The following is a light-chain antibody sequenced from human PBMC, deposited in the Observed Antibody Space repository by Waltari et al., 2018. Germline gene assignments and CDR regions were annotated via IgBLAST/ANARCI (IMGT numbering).Light chain of an antibody. J-gene: IGKJ2*01. CDR2: DAS. Sequence: EIVLTQSPGTLSLSPGERATLSCRASQSITSNYLAWYQQRPGKAPRLLIYDASTRATGIPDRFSGSGSGTDFTLTISRLEPEDFAVYYCQQCGRSLYTFGQGTTLEIK. CDR3: QQCGRSLYT. CDR1: QSITSNY. V-gene: IGKV3-20*01.